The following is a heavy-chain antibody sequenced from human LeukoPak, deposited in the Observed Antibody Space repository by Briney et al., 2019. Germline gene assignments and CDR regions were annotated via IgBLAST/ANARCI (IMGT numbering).Heavy chain of an antibody. CDR2: IYSSGST. V-gene: IGHV4-39*01. J-gene: IGHJ4*02. CDR3: AKSGGYGLIDY. D-gene: IGHD1-26*01. Sequence: PSETLSLTCAVSGASVSGSNYYWGWIRQPPGKGLEWIGNIYSSGSTYYNASLQSRVTISIDTSKNQFSLRLNSVTAADTAMYFCAKSGGYGLIDYWGQGTRVIVSS. CDR1: GASVSGSNYY.